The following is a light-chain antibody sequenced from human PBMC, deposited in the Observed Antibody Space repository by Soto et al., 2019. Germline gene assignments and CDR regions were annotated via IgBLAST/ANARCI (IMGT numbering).Light chain of an antibody. CDR3: QQSFSAPLT. Sequence: DIELTQSPSALSSSPGERATLSCRASQSISNYLDWYQQKPGQAPRLLIYDPSNLHVGVPSRFSGSGSGTDFTLTITSLEPEDFATYYCQQSFSAPLTFGEGTKLEIK. CDR1: QSISNY. V-gene: IGKV3-11*01. J-gene: IGKJ4*01. CDR2: DPS.